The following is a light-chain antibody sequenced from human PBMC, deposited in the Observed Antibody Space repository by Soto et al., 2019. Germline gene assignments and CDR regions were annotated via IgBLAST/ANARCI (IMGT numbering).Light chain of an antibody. CDR3: QQYGNWPPWT. CDR2: GVS. Sequence: DTVMTQSPATLSVSPGETATLSCRASESVGSHLAWYQQKPGQAPRLLIYGVSTRATGIPARFRGSGSETEFTLTISSLQSDDFAVYYCQQYGNWPPWTFGQGTKVEI. V-gene: IGKV3-15*01. J-gene: IGKJ1*01. CDR1: ESVGSH.